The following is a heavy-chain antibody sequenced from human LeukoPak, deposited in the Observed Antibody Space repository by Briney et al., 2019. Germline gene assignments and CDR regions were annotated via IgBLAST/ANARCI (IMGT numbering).Heavy chain of an antibody. Sequence: GGSLRLSCAASGFTFSSYGMHWVRQAPGKGLEWVAVVSYDGSNKYYADSVKGRFTISRDNSKNTLYLQMNSLRAEDTAVYYCGAYYDSSGYYSTSSVDYWGQGTLVTVSS. CDR1: GFTFSSYG. D-gene: IGHD3-22*01. CDR3: GAYYDSSGYYSTSSVDY. CDR2: VSYDGSNK. V-gene: IGHV3-30*03. J-gene: IGHJ4*02.